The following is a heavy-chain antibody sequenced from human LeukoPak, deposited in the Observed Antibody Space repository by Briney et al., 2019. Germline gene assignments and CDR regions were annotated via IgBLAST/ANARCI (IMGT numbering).Heavy chain of an antibody. CDR1: GGSISSGGYY. Sequence: SQTLSLTCTVSGGSISSGGYYWSWIRQPPGKGLEWIGYIYHSGSTYYNPSLKSRVTISVDRSKNQFSLKLSSVTAADTAVYYCARGAPPQNWGQGALVTVSS. J-gene: IGHJ4*02. CDR3: ARGAPPQN. V-gene: IGHV4-30-2*01. CDR2: IYHSGST.